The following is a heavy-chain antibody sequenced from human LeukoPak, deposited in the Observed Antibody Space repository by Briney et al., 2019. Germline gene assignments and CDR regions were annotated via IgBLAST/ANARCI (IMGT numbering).Heavy chain of an antibody. CDR2: IRSSSSTM. V-gene: IGHV3-48*02. J-gene: IGHJ4*02. D-gene: IGHD5-18*01. Sequence: TAGSLRLSCAASGFTFSSYGMSWVRQAPGKGLEWVSYIRSSSSTMYYADSVKGRFTISRDNAKSSLYLQMSSLRDEDTAVYYCARARGYNHGPQDDYFDYRGQGTLVTVSS. CDR1: GFTFSSYG. CDR3: ARARGYNHGPQDDYFDY.